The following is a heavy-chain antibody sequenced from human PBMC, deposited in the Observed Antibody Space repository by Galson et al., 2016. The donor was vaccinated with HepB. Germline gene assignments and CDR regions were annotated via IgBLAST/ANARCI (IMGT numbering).Heavy chain of an antibody. CDR1: GPSLNSTPHY. V-gene: IGHV4-39*02. CDR2: IYYSGGA. D-gene: IGHD3-10*01. Sequence: SETLSLTCTVFGPSLNSTPHYWTWVRQPPGKGLDWIGSIYYSGGAYYSPSLKSRILISVDPSPTHFSLTLTSVTAADTAVYYCASNWELPFDFWGQGLLVTVSA. J-gene: IGHJ4*02. CDR3: ASNWELPFDF.